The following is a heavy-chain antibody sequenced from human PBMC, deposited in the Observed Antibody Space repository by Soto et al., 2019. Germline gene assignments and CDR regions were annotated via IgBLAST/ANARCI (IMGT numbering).Heavy chain of an antibody. CDR3: ARGYSGYEGFYYYYGMDV. J-gene: IGHJ6*02. CDR2: ISAYNGNT. V-gene: IGHV1-18*01. Sequence: ASVKVSCKASGYTFTSYGISWVRQAPGQGLEWMGWISAYNGNTNYAQKLQGRVTMTTDTSTSTAYMELRSLRSDDTAVCYCARGYSGYEGFYYYYGMDVWGQGTTVTVSS. D-gene: IGHD5-12*01. CDR1: GYTFTSYG.